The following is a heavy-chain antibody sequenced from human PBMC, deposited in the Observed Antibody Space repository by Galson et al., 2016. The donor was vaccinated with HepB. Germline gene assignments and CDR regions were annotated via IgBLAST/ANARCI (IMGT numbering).Heavy chain of an antibody. V-gene: IGHV3-74*01. Sequence: SLRLSCAASGFSISTYWMHWVRQAPGEGLVWVSRIDSGGSAPNYADSVTGRFTISRDNAKNTLFLQMDSLRVEDTAVCYCARAGGSGSYSPLYYYYHGMDVWGQGTTVTVSS. CDR3: ARAGGSGSYSPLYYYYHGMDV. CDR2: IDSGGSAP. J-gene: IGHJ6*02. D-gene: IGHD3-10*01. CDR1: GFSISTYW.